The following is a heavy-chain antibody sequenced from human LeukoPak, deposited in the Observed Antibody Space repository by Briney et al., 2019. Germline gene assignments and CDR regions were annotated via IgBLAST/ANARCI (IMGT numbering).Heavy chain of an antibody. V-gene: IGHV4-59*01. Sequence: SETLSLTCTVSGGSISSYYWSWIRQPPGKGLEWIGYIYYSGSTNYNPSLKSRVTISVDTSKNQFSLKLSSVTAADTAVYYCARVGVGYDGSGYHPFDYWGQGTLVTVSS. CDR3: ARVGVGYDGSGYHPFDY. CDR2: IYYSGST. CDR1: GGSISSYY. D-gene: IGHD3-22*01. J-gene: IGHJ4*02.